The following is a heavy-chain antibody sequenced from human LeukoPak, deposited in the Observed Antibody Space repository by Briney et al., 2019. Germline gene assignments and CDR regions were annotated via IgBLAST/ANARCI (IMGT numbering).Heavy chain of an antibody. V-gene: IGHV3-21*01. Sequence: GGSLRLSCAASGFTFSSYSMNWVRQAPGKGLEWVSSISSSSSYIYYADSVKGRFTISRDNAKNSLYLQMNSLRAEDTAVYYCARGIAAAGTDFDWGQGTLVTVSS. J-gene: IGHJ4*02. CDR1: GFTFSSYS. CDR2: ISSSSSYI. CDR3: ARGIAAAGTDFD. D-gene: IGHD6-13*01.